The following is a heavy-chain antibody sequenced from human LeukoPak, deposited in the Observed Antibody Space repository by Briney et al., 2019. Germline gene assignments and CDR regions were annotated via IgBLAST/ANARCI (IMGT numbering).Heavy chain of an antibody. Sequence: GGSLRLSCAASGFTFDYYAMHWVRQPPGKGLEWVCFITGDGAGTYYAESVKGRFTISRDNRKNSLSLQMNSLTTEDTALYYCAKDRDTSGWDNWGQGALVTVSS. J-gene: IGHJ4*02. CDR2: ITGDGAGT. V-gene: IGHV3-43*02. D-gene: IGHD6-19*01. CDR1: GFTFDYYA. CDR3: AKDRDTSGWDN.